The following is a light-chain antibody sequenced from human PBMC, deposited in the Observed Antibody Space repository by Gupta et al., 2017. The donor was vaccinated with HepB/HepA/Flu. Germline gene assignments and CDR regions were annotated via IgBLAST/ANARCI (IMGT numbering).Light chain of an antibody. J-gene: IGLJ2*01. CDR2: GNT. Sequence: QSVLTQPPSVSGAPGQRVTISCTGSRSNIGAGYGVHWYQHLPGTAPKLLIYGNTNRPSGVPDRFSGSKSGTSASLAITGLQAEDEADYYCQSFDNSLSALFGGGTKLTVL. CDR3: QSFDNSLSAL. V-gene: IGLV1-40*01. CDR1: RSNIGAGYG.